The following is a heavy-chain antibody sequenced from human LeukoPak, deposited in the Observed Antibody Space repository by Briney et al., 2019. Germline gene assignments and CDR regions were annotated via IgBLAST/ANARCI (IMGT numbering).Heavy chain of an antibody. CDR1: DDSITMYY. V-gene: IGHV4-59*01. D-gene: IGHD4-11*01. CDR3: ARGRVSSSTWYSTYYYFFYMDF. CDR2: VYHTGST. J-gene: IGHJ6*03. Sequence: SETLSLTCTVSDDSITMYYWTWIRQPPGKGLEWIGYVYHTGSTKFNPSLNGRVSISRDTSNNFFSLRLRSVTAADTAVYSCARGRVSSSTWYSTYYYFFYMDFWGKGTTVTVSS.